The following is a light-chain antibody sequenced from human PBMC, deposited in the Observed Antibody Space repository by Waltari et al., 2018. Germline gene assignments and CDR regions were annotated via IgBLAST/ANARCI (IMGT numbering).Light chain of an antibody. CDR1: QSLLYTNGYTY. V-gene: IGKV2-28*01. J-gene: IGKJ4*01. CDR3: QQSYTAPT. CDR2: WAS. Sequence: DIVMTQSPLSLPVIPGEPASISCRSSQSLLYTNGYTYLDWYLQKPGQSPQLLIYWASTRASGGPDRFSGSGSGTDFTLTVSSLQPDDFATYYCQQSYTAPTFGGGTKVEIK.